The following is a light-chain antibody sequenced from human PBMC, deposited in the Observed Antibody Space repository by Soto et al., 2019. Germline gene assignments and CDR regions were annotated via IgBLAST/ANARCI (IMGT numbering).Light chain of an antibody. J-gene: IGKJ1*01. Sequence: EILITQCPATLSVSPGERSSLSRLASQSVSTTVAWYHQKPGQAHRLLVYGASTRATGTPARFSGSGAGTDFTLTITSLQSEDFGVYFCQQYKDWPTTFGQGTKVDNK. V-gene: IGKV3-15*01. CDR1: QSVSTT. CDR3: QQYKDWPTT. CDR2: GAS.